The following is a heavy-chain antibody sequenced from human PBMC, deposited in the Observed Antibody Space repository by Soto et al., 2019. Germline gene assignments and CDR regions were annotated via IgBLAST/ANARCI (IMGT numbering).Heavy chain of an antibody. Sequence: GGSLRLSCAASGFTFSSYAMSWVRQAPGKGLEWVSAISGSGGSTYYADSVKGRFTISRDNSKNTLYLQMNSLRAGDTAVYYCAKGLRFLEWLWSLRLGGMDVWGQGTTVTVSS. D-gene: IGHD3-3*01. V-gene: IGHV3-23*01. CDR2: ISGSGGST. J-gene: IGHJ6*02. CDR1: GFTFSSYA. CDR3: AKGLRFLEWLWSLRLGGMDV.